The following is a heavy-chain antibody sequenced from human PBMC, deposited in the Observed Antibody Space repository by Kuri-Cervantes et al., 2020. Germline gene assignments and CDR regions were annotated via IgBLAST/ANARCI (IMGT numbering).Heavy chain of an antibody. CDR2: IQFDGSNDK. J-gene: IGHJ5*02. Sequence: GGSLRLSCAASGFTFRTYGIHWVRQAPGKGLEWVAFIQFDGSNDKYYSESVKGRFTISRDNSKNTLYLQMNSLRAEDTAVYYCARDRMGSGSYAFTQGKGFDPWGQGTLVTVSS. CDR1: GFTFRTYG. D-gene: IGHD3-10*01. CDR3: ARDRMGSGSYAFTQGKGFDP. V-gene: IGHV3-30*02.